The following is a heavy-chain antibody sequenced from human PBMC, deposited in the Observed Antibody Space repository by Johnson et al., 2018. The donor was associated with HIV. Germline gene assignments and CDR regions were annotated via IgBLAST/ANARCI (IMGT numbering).Heavy chain of an antibody. V-gene: IGHV3-23*04. Sequence: VQLVESGGGLVQPGGSLRLSCAASGFTFSSYAMSWVRQAPGKGLEWVSAISGTGDNTYYADSVKGRFTISRENSKNTVYLQLNSLRVEDTAVYYCAKGISGYSDAFDIWGQGTMVTVSS. CDR3: AKGISGYSDAFDI. D-gene: IGHD3-10*01. CDR2: ISGTGDNT. J-gene: IGHJ3*02. CDR1: GFTFSSYA.